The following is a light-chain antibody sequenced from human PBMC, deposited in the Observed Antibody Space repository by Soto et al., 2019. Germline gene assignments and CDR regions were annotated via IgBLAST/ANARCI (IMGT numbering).Light chain of an antibody. J-gene: IGLJ1*01. CDR2: AVS. CDR1: SSDVGGYNF. V-gene: IGLV2-11*01. Sequence: QSALTQPRSVSGSPGQSVTISCTGTSSDVGGYNFVTWHQQHPDKAPKLLIYAVSKRPSGVPDHFSGSKSGNTASLTISGLQAEDEADYFCCSYAGNAYVFGTGTKLTVL. CDR3: CSYAGNAYV.